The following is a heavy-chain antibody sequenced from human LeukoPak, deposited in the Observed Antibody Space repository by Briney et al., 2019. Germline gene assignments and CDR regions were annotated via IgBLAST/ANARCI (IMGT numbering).Heavy chain of an antibody. CDR2: IYHSGST. CDR3: ARLTRGMIVVVMIGIDY. V-gene: IGHV4-38-2*01. Sequence: SETLSLTCAVSGYSISSGYYWGWIRQPPGKGLEWIGSIYHSGSTYYNPSLKSRVTISVDKSKNQFSLKLSSVTAADTAVYYCARLTRGMIVVVMIGIDYWGQGTLVTVSS. D-gene: IGHD3-22*01. CDR1: GYSISSGYY. J-gene: IGHJ4*02.